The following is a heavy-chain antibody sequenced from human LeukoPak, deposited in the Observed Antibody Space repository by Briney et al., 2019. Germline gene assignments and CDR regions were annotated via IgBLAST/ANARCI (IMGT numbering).Heavy chain of an antibody. CDR1: GGSISSYY. CDR3: ARGDGHHWEFYFDQ. Sequence: SETLSLTCTVSGGSISSYYWSWIRQPPGKGLEWIGYIYYSGSTNYNPSLKSRVTISLDTSKNQFSLKLTSVTAADTALYYCARGDGHHWEFYFDQWGQGTLVTVSS. CDR2: IYYSGST. V-gene: IGHV4-59*01. D-gene: IGHD5-24*01. J-gene: IGHJ4*02.